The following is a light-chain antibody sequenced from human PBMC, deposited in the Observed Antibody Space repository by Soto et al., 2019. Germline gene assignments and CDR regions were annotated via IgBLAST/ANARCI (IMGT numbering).Light chain of an antibody. CDR2: DAS. CDR3: QQYCSSPPP. CDR1: QSVRSNY. Sequence: EIVLTQSPDTLSLSPGERATLSCRASQSVRSNYLAWYQQKPGQAPRFLIYDASSRATGIPDRFSGSGSGTDFTLTISRLEPEDCAVYYCQQYCSSPPPFVGGTKVEIK. V-gene: IGKV3-20*01. J-gene: IGKJ4*01.